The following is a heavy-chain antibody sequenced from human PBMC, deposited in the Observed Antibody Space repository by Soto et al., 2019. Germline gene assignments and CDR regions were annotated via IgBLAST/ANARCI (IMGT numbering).Heavy chain of an antibody. J-gene: IGHJ6*02. CDR3: ATVYRVFGGAYYYYYYGMDV. CDR2: FDPEDGET. CDR1: GYTLTELS. Sequence: GASVKVSCKVSGYTLTELSMHWVRQAPGKGLEWMGGFDPEDGETIYAQKFQGRVTMTEDTSTDTAYMELSSLRSEDTAVYYCATVYRVFGGAYYYYYYGMDVWGQGTTVTVSS. V-gene: IGHV1-24*01. D-gene: IGHD3-3*01.